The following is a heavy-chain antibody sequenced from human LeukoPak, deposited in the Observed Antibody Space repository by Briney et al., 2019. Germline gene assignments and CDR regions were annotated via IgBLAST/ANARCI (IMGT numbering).Heavy chain of an antibody. Sequence: GGSLRLSCAASEITFSDTWMNWVRQAPGKGLEWVGRIKDKFYSETTDYAAPVKGRFIISRDDSKKTVYLQMNSLKADDTAVYFCTTVTVCTGSSCPGAFDHWGQGTVVTVSS. CDR2: IKDKFYSETT. CDR3: TTVTVCTGSSCPGAFDH. D-gene: IGHD2-8*02. CDR1: EITFSDTW. J-gene: IGHJ4*02. V-gene: IGHV3-15*01.